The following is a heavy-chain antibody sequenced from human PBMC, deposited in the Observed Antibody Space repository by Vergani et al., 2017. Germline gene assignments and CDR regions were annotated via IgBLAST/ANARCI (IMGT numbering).Heavy chain of an antibody. V-gene: IGHV3-53*01. CDR2: IYSGGST. Sequence: EVQLVESGGGLIQPGGSLRLSCAASGFTVSSNYMSWVRQAPGKGLEWVSVIYSGGSTYYADSVKGRFTISRDNSKNTLYLQMNSLRAEDTAVYYCARDLRDYSNTGYYYYYGMDVWGQGTTVTVSS. CDR3: ARDLRDYSNTGYYYYYGMDV. J-gene: IGHJ6*02. D-gene: IGHD4-11*01. CDR1: GFTVSSNY.